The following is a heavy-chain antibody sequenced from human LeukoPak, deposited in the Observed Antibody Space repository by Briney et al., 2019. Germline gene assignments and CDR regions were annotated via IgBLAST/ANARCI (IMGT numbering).Heavy chain of an antibody. Sequence: SETLSLTCTVSGGSISGSHYYWGWIRQPPGKGLEWIGTMYYSGSTYYNPSLKSRVTMSVDASNNQFSLKLSSVTAADTAVYYCARSHWGPYGSRIANWFDPWGQGTLVTVSS. CDR1: GGSISGSHYY. D-gene: IGHD6-13*01. V-gene: IGHV4-39*07. J-gene: IGHJ5*02. CDR2: MYYSGST. CDR3: ARSHWGPYGSRIANWFDP.